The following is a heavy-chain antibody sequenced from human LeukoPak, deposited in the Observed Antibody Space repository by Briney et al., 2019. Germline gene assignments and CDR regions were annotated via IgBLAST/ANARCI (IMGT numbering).Heavy chain of an antibody. CDR3: ARDRLWFGESSWAFDI. CDR1: GFTFSSYA. CDR2: TSYDGSNK. J-gene: IGHJ3*02. D-gene: IGHD3-10*01. V-gene: IGHV3-30-3*01. Sequence: PGWSLRLSCAASGFTFSSYALHWIRQPPGKGLEWVAATSYDGSNKYYAESVKGRFTISRDNSEKTLYLQMNGLRAEDTAMYYCARDRLWFGESSWAFDIWGQGTMVTVSS.